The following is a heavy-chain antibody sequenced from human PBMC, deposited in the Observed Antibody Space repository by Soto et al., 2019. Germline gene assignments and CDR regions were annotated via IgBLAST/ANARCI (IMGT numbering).Heavy chain of an antibody. CDR1: GYSFTSYW. Sequence: PGESLKISCKGSGYSFTSYWIGWVRQMPGKGLEWMGIIYPGDSDTRYSPSFQGQVTISADKSISTAYLQWSSLKASDTAMYYCARHTDYSNYESPYYYMDVWGKGTTVTVSS. V-gene: IGHV5-51*01. CDR2: IYPGDSDT. D-gene: IGHD4-4*01. J-gene: IGHJ6*03. CDR3: ARHTDYSNYESPYYYMDV.